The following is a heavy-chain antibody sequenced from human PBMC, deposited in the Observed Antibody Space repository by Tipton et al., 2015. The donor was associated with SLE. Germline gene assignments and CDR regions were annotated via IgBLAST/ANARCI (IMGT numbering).Heavy chain of an antibody. J-gene: IGHJ4*02. Sequence: SLRLSCAASGFTFSSYAMSWVRRAPGKGPEWVSAISGSGGSTYYADSVKGRFTISRDNSKNTLYLQMNSLRAEDTAVYYCAKDGITMVQGRDYWGQGTLVTVSS. CDR1: GFTFSSYA. CDR2: ISGSGGST. V-gene: IGHV3-23*01. CDR3: AKDGITMVQGRDY. D-gene: IGHD3-10*01.